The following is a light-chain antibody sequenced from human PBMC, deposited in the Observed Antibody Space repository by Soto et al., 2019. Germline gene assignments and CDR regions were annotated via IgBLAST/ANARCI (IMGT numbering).Light chain of an antibody. Sequence: QSALTHPASVSGSPGQSITISCTGARTDVDGHDYVSWYQQHPGQAPKLMIFGVHNRPSGVSSRFSGSKSGDTASLTISGLQAEDDGDYYCSSYTASAPFYVFGTGTKVTVL. J-gene: IGLJ1*01. CDR1: RTDVDGHDY. CDR3: SSYTASAPFYV. CDR2: GVH. V-gene: IGLV2-14*03.